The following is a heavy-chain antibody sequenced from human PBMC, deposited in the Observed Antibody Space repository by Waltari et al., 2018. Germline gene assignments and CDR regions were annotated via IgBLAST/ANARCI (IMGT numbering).Heavy chain of an antibody. J-gene: IGHJ5*02. Sequence: EVQLVESGGGLVQPGRSLRLSCTASGFTFGDYAMSWVRQSPGKGLEWGGVIRSKTYGGTTEYAASVEGRFTISRDDSKSIAYLQLNSLKTEDTAVYYCTRDRKDHIGFDPWGQGTLVTVSS. CDR2: IRSKTYGGTT. V-gene: IGHV3-49*04. D-gene: IGHD2-15*01. CDR3: TRDRKDHIGFDP. CDR1: GFTFGDYA.